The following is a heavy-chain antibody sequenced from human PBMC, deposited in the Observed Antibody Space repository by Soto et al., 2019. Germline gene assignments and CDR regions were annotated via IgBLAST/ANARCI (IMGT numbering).Heavy chain of an antibody. J-gene: IGHJ4*02. CDR2: IIPIFGTA. D-gene: IGHD3-22*01. Sequence: QVQLVQSGAEVKKPGSSVKVSCKASGGTFSSYAISWVRQAPGQGLEWMGGIIPIFGTANYAQKFQGRVTITADESTSTXYVELSSLRSEDTALYYCASRGEYYDSSGYYGYFDYWGQGTLVTVSS. V-gene: IGHV1-69*12. CDR1: GGTFSSYA. CDR3: ASRGEYYDSSGYYGYFDY.